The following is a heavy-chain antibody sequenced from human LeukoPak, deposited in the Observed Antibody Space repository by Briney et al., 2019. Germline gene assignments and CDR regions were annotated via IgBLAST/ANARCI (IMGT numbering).Heavy chain of an antibody. J-gene: IGHJ4*02. CDR1: GGSINSYW. Sequence: SETLSLNCSVSGGSINSYWWSWIRQPAGKGLEFIGRIYTTGRTNYNPSLMSRVSMSVDTSKNKFSLELRSVTAADTAVYFCARAGYTISSYRFDYWSEEALVSVSS. CDR2: IYTTGRT. D-gene: IGHD3-16*02. V-gene: IGHV4-4*07. CDR3: ARAGYTISSYRFDY.